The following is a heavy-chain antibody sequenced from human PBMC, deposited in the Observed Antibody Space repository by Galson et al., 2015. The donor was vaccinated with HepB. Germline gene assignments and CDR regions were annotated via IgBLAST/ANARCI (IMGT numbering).Heavy chain of an antibody. Sequence: SLRLSCAASGFTFSSYAMSWVRQAPGKGLEWVSAISGSGGSTYYADSVKGRFTISRDNSKNTLYLQMNSLRAEDTAVYYCAKVGSESGLLWFGELFSLYFDYWGQGTLVTVSS. V-gene: IGHV3-23*01. J-gene: IGHJ4*02. CDR2: ISGSGGST. CDR1: GFTFSSYA. D-gene: IGHD3-10*01. CDR3: AKVGSESGLLWFGELFSLYFDY.